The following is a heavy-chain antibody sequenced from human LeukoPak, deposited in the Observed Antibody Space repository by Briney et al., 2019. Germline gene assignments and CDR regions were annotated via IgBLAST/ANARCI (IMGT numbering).Heavy chain of an antibody. Sequence: PGGSLRLSCAASGFTFSSYWMSWVRQAPGKGLEWVANIKQDGSEKYYVDSVKGRFTISRDNAKNSLYLQMNSLRAEDTAVYYCAKGGVTVTTYFDYWGQGTLVTVSS. J-gene: IGHJ4*02. CDR3: AKGGVTVTTYFDY. CDR1: GFTFSSYW. V-gene: IGHV3-7*01. D-gene: IGHD4-17*01. CDR2: IKQDGSEK.